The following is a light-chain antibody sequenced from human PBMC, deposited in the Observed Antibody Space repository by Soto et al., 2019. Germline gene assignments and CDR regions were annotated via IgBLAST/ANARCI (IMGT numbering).Light chain of an antibody. J-gene: IGKJ1*01. V-gene: IGKV3-15*01. CDR2: GAS. CDR3: QQYNNWPRT. Sequence: EIVLTQSPGTLSLSPGERATLSCRASQSFNSIYLAWYQQKPGQAPRLLIYGASTRATGIPARFSGSGSGTKFTLTINSLQSEDFAVYYCQQYNNWPRTFGQGTKVDIK. CDR1: QSFNSIY.